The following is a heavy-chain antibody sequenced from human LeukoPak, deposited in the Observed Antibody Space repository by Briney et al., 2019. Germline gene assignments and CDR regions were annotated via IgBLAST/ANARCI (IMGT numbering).Heavy chain of an antibody. CDR3: ARHSICFDP. Sequence: SETLSLTCTVSGGSISSYYWSWIRQPPGKGLEWIGYISYSGSTNYNPPLKSRVTISVDTSKNQFSLKLTSVTAADTAVYYCARHSICFDPWGQGTLVTVSS. V-gene: IGHV4-59*08. CDR1: GGSISSYY. CDR2: ISYSGST. J-gene: IGHJ5*02.